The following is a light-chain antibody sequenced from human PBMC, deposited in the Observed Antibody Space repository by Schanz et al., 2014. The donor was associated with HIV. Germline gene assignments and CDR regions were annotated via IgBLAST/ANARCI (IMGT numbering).Light chain of an antibody. CDR3: QQRSNLFGIT. J-gene: IGKJ5*01. V-gene: IGKV3-11*01. CDR2: DAS. CDR1: QSVSTN. Sequence: EIMMTQSPATLSVSPGERATLSCRASQSVSTNLAWYQLKPGQAPRLLIYDASNRATGIPARFSGSGSGTDFTLTISSLEPEDFAVYYCQQRSNLFGITFGQGTRLDIK.